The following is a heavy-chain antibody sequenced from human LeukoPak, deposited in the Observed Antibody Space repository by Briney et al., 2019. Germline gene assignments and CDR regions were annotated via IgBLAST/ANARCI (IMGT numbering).Heavy chain of an antibody. V-gene: IGHV4-34*01. D-gene: IGHD2-15*01. CDR3: ARDDRRYCSGGTCYSRDY. Sequence: SETLSHTCAVYGGSFSGYYWSWIRQSPGKGLEWIGELNQSGITNYNPSLKTRVTISVDTSKNQLSLKLRSVTAADTAVYYCARDDRRYCSGGTCYSRDYWGQGTLVTVSS. J-gene: IGHJ4*02. CDR2: LNQSGIT. CDR1: GGSFSGYY.